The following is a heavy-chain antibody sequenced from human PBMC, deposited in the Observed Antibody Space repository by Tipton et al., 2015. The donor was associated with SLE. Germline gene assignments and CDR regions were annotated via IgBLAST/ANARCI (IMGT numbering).Heavy chain of an antibody. CDR1: GGSVSGKY. CDR2: INHSGSP. Sequence: GLVKPSETLSLTCAVYGGSVSGKYWDWIRQPPGKGLEWIGGINHSGSPNYNPSLKSRVTISVDTSKNQFSLKLSSVTAADTAVYYCARDRARSSSYEWTYCLYYMDVWGKGTTVTVSS. CDR3: ARDRARSSSYEWTYCLYYMDV. J-gene: IGHJ6*03. V-gene: IGHV4-34*01. D-gene: IGHD2-2*01.